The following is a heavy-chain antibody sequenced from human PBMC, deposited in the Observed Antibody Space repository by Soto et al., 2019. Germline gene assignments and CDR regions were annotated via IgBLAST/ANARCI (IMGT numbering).Heavy chain of an antibody. J-gene: IGHJ6*02. V-gene: IGHV3-53*01. CDR2: IHAGGST. Sequence: GGSLRLSCAASGFTVSSNYMSWVRQAPGKGLEWVSVIHAGGSTYYADSAKGRFTISRDSSKNTLFLQMNSLRAEDTAVYYCASPRPGNYYYGLDVWGQGTSVTVSS. CDR3: ASPRPGNYYYGLDV. CDR1: GFTVSSNY.